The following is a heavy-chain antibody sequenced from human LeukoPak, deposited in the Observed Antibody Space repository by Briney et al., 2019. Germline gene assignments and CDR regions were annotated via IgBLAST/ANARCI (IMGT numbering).Heavy chain of an antibody. CDR3: AKASAMIVVVSKYFDY. J-gene: IGHJ4*02. D-gene: IGHD3-22*01. CDR1: GFTFSTYA. CDR2: ISANGGST. Sequence: GGSLRLSCAASGFTFSTYAMSWVRQAPGKGLEWVSAISANGGSTFYADSVKGRFTVSRDSSKDTLYLQMNSLRAEDTAVYYCAKASAMIVVVSKYFDYWGQGTLVTVSS. V-gene: IGHV3-23*01.